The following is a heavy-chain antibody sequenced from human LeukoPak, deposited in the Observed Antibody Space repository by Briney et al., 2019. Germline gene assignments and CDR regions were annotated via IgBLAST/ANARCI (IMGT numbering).Heavy chain of an antibody. CDR2: ISSSSSYI. Sequence: PGGSLRLSCAASRFTFSSYSMNWVRQAPGKGLEWVSSISSSSSYIYYADSVKGRFTISRDNAKNSLYLQMNSLRAEDTAVYYCARDKEEGSSSGSIFDIWGQGTMVTVSS. J-gene: IGHJ3*02. CDR3: ARDKEEGSSSGSIFDI. D-gene: IGHD1-26*01. V-gene: IGHV3-21*01. CDR1: RFTFSSYS.